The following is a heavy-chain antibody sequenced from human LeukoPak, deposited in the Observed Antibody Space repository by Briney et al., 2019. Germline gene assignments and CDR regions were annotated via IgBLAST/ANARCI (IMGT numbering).Heavy chain of an antibody. J-gene: IGHJ4*02. CDR3: ATFPRSSSWYYFDY. CDR1: GGSISSYY. D-gene: IGHD6-13*01. CDR2: IYYSGST. V-gene: IGHV4-59*01. Sequence: PSETLSLTCTASGGSISSYYWSWLRQPPGKGLEWIGYIYYSGSTNYNPSLKSRVTISVDTSKNQFSLKLSSVTAADTAVYYCATFPRSSSWYYFDYWGQGTLVTVSS.